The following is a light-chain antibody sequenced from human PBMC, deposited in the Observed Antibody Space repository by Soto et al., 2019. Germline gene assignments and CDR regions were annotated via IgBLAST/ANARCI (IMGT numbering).Light chain of an antibody. V-gene: IGLV2-14*01. Sequence: QSALTQPASVSGSPGQSIAISCTGTSSDVGGYNYVSWYQQHPGKAPKLMVYDVSNRPSGVSNRFSGSKSGNTASLTISGLQAEDEADYYCSSYTSSSTYGFGTGTKLTVI. CDR2: DVS. CDR3: SSYTSSSTYG. CDR1: SSDVGGYNY. J-gene: IGLJ1*01.